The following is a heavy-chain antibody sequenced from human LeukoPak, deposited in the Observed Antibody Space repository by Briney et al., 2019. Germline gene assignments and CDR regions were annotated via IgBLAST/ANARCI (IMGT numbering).Heavy chain of an antibody. CDR3: STDSLVLNY. D-gene: IGHD3-16*01. V-gene: IGHV3-15*01. CDR1: GFTFSNYW. J-gene: IGHJ4*02. CDR2: IKSKTNGGTT. Sequence: GGSLRLSCEASGFTFSNYWMTWVRQAPGKGLEWVGRIKSKTNGGTTDYAAPVKGRFTISRDDSKNTVYLQMNSLKTEDTAVYYCSTDSLVLNYWGQGTLVTVSS.